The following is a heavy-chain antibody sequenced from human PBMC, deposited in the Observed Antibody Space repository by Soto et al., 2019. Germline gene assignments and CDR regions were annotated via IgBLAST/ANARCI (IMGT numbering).Heavy chain of an antibody. CDR2: IYYSGNT. CDR1: GGSISTYY. CDR3: ARLNILGLRRGWSDP. J-gene: IGHJ5*02. V-gene: IGHV4-59*01. Sequence: QVQLQESGPGLVKPSETLSLTCTVSGGSISTYYWTWIRQPPGKGLEWIGFIYYSGNTNYNPSLESRVTISVDTSKNQFSLKLSSVTAADTAVYYCARLNILGLRRGWSDPWGQGTLVTVSS. D-gene: IGHD1-26*01.